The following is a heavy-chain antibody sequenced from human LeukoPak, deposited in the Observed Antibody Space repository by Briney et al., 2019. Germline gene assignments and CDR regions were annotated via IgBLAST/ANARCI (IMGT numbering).Heavy chain of an antibody. Sequence: SETLSLTCGVYGGSFSGYYWSWIRQPPGKGLEWIGEINHSRSTNYNPSLKSRVTISVDTSKNQFSLKLSSVTAADTAVYYCARAITNYGYIFDYWGQGTLVTVSS. J-gene: IGHJ4*02. CDR2: INHSRST. CDR3: ARAITNYGYIFDY. V-gene: IGHV4-34*01. CDR1: GGSFSGYY. D-gene: IGHD5-18*01.